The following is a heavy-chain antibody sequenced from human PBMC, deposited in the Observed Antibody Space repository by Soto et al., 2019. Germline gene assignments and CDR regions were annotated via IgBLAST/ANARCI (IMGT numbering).Heavy chain of an antibody. V-gene: IGHV4-31*03. CDR2: IYYSGST. J-gene: IGHJ6*02. CDR3: ARNSHYGMDV. Sequence: TLSLTCTFSVVSISSGGYYCSWIRQHPWKGLEWIGYIYYSGSTYYNPSLKSRVTISVDTSKNQFSLKLSSVTAADTAVYYCARNSHYGMDVWGQGTTVTVSS. D-gene: IGHD2-21*01. CDR1: VVSISSGGYY.